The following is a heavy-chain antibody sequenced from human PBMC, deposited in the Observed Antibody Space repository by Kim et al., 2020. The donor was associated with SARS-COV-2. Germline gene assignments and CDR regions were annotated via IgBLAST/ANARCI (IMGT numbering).Heavy chain of an antibody. CDR3: AKDRGLLWFGEFHDAFDI. D-gene: IGHD3-10*01. J-gene: IGHJ3*02. CDR1: GFTFSSYG. V-gene: IGHV3-30*18. Sequence: EGSLRLSCAASGFTFSSYGMHWVRQAPGKGLEWVAVISYDGSNKYYADSVKGRFTISRDNSKNTLYLQMNSLRAEDTAVYYCAKDRGLLWFGEFHDAFDIWGQGTMVTVSS. CDR2: ISYDGSNK.